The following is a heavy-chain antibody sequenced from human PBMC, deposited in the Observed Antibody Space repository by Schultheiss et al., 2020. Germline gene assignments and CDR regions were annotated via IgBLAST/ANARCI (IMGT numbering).Heavy chain of an antibody. V-gene: IGHV4-30-2*01. D-gene: IGHD1-26*01. J-gene: IGHJ6*02. CDR1: GGSISSGGYS. CDR2: IYYSGST. Sequence: SQTLSLTCTVSGGSISSGGYSWSWIRQPPGKGLEWIGYIYYSGSTYYNPSLKSRVTISVDRSKNQFSLKLSSVTAADTAVYYCARDLIVGATNGAGYYYYYYGMDVWGQGTTVTVSS. CDR3: ARDLIVGATNGAGYYYYYYGMDV.